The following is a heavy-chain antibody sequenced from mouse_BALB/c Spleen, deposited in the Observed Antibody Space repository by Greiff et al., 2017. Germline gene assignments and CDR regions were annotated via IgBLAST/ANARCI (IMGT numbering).Heavy chain of an antibody. CDR3: ARPGYDDAMDY. CDR1: GFTFSSFG. V-gene: IGHV5-17*02. J-gene: IGHJ4*01. Sequence: EVKLVESGGGLVQPGGSRKLSCAASGFTFSSFGMHWVRQAPEKGLEWVAYISSGSSTIYYADTVKGRFTISRDNPKNTLFLQMTSLRSEDTAMYYCARPGYDDAMDYWGQGTSVTVSS. CDR2: ISSGSSTI. D-gene: IGHD1-2*01.